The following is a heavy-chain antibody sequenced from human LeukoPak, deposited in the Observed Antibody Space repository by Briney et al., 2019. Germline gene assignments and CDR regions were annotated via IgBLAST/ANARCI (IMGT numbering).Heavy chain of an antibody. CDR1: GFTFSSYS. D-gene: IGHD6-13*01. V-gene: IGHV3-21*01. J-gene: IGHJ3*02. Sequence: GSLRLSCAASGFTFSSYSMNWVRQAPGKGLEWVSSISSSSSYIYYADSVKGRFTISRDNAKNSLYLQMNSLRAEDTAVYYCARDLGAAAGTSDAFDIWGQGTMVTVSS. CDR3: ARDLGAAAGTSDAFDI. CDR2: ISSSSSYI.